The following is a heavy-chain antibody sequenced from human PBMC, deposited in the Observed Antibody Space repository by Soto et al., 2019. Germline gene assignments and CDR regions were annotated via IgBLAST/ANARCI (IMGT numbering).Heavy chain of an antibody. CDR3: APGADRTKVRLG. CDR2: ITDSGGTT. D-gene: IGHD1-7*01. Sequence: EVQLLESGGALVQPGGSLRLSCAASGFTFSSYAMSWVRQAPGKGLEWVSTITDSGGTTYYADSVKGRFTISRDNSKNTQYLQMNSLRAEDTAVYYCAPGADRTKVRLGWGHGTLVTVSS. J-gene: IGHJ4*01. V-gene: IGHV3-23*01. CDR1: GFTFSSYA.